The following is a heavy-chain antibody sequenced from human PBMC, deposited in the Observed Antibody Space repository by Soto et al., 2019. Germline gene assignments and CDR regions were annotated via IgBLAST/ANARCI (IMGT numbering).Heavy chain of an antibody. J-gene: IGHJ3*02. CDR2: IYYSGST. CDR1: GGSISSGGYY. V-gene: IGHV4-31*03. CDR3: AREGRRPDAFDI. Sequence: QVQLQESGPGLVKPSQTLSLTCTVSGGSISSGGYYWSWIRQHPGKGLEWIGYIYYSGSTYYNPSHKRRVTISVDTSKNQFSLKLSSVTAADTAVYYCAREGRRPDAFDIWGQGTMVTVSS.